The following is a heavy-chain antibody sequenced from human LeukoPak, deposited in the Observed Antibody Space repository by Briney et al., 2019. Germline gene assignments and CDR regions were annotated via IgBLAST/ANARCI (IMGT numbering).Heavy chain of an antibody. D-gene: IGHD3-22*01. CDR1: GFTFSSYW. CDR3: ARDFRYRDSSGYYSFDY. V-gene: IGHV3-7*01. CDR2: INHNGNVN. Sequence: GGSLRLSCAASGFTFSSYWMNWARQASGKGLEWVASINHNGNVNYYVDSVKGRFTISRDNAKNSLYLQMSSLRDEDTAVYYCARDFRYRDSSGYYSFDYWGQGTLVTVSS. J-gene: IGHJ4*02.